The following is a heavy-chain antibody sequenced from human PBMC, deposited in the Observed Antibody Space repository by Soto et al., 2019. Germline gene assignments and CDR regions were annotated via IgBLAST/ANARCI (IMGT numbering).Heavy chain of an antibody. CDR2: ISTNGGST. CDR1: GFTFSSYA. Sequence: PRLSCSASGFTFSSYAMHWVRQAPGKGLEYVSSISTNGGSTHYADSVKGRFTISRDNSKNTQYLQMRSLRADDTAVYYCVKGEYYYDSSGYYPFDYRSQGTLVTVSS. D-gene: IGHD3-22*01. CDR3: VKGEYYYDSSGYYPFDY. V-gene: IGHV3-64D*06. J-gene: IGHJ4*02.